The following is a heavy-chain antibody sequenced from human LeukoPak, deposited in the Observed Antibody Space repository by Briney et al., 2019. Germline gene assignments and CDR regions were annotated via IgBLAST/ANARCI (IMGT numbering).Heavy chain of an antibody. Sequence: PGGSLRLSCAASGFTFSSYGMHWVRQAPGKGLEWVAVIWYDGSNKYYADSVKGRFTISRDNSKNTLYLQMNSLRAEDTAVYYCARDLDYGGNSIGDYYYYYGMDVWGQGTTVTVSS. CDR1: GFTFSSYG. J-gene: IGHJ6*02. CDR3: ARDLDYGGNSIGDYYYYYGMDV. CDR2: IWYDGSNK. V-gene: IGHV3-33*01. D-gene: IGHD4-23*01.